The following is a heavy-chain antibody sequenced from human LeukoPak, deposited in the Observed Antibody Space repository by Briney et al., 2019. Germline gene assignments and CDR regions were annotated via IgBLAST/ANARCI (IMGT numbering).Heavy chain of an antibody. V-gene: IGHV1-69*13. CDR1: GGTFSSYA. D-gene: IGHD3-22*01. J-gene: IGHJ4*02. CDR3: AKDPPPSITMIVGYYFDY. Sequence: GASVKVSCKASGGTFSSYAISWVRQAPGQGLEWMGGIIPIFGTANYAQKFQGRVTITADESTSTAYMELSSLRSEDTAVYYCAKDPPPSITMIVGYYFDYWGQGTLVTVSS. CDR2: IIPIFGTA.